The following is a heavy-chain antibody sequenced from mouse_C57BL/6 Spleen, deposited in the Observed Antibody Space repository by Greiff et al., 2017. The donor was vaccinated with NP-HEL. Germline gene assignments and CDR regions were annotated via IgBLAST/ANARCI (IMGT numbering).Heavy chain of an antibody. CDR2: IDPSDSET. D-gene: IGHD2-5*01. J-gene: IGHJ2*01. CDR1: GYTFTSYW. CDR3: ARSHYSNYYFDY. Sequence: VQLQQSGAELVRPGSSVKLSCKASGYTFTSYWMHWVKQRPIQGLEWIGNIDPSDSETHYNQKFKDKATLTVDKSSSSAYMQLSSLTSEDSAVYYCARSHYSNYYFDYWDQGTTLTVSS. V-gene: IGHV1-52*01.